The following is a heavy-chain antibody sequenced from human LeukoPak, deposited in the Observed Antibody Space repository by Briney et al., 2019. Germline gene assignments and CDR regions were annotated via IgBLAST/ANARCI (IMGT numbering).Heavy chain of an antibody. D-gene: IGHD3-10*01. CDR1: GGSISSYY. Sequence: SETLSLTCTVSGGSISSYYWSWIRQPPGKGLEWIGYIYYSGSTNYNPSLKSRVTISVDTSKNQSSLKLSSVTAADTAVYYCARGLRVRGVMLNDAFDIWGQGTMVTVSS. CDR2: IYYSGST. CDR3: ARGLRVRGVMLNDAFDI. J-gene: IGHJ3*02. V-gene: IGHV4-59*01.